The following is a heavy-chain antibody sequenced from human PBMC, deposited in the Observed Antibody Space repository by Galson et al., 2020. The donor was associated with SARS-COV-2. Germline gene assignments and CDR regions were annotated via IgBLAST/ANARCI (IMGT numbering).Heavy chain of an antibody. CDR3: ARSLSGSYSAFFDY. CDR2: ISYDGSNK. J-gene: IGHJ4*02. D-gene: IGHD1-26*01. Sequence: SCAASGFTFSSYAMHWVRQAPGKGLEWVAVISYDGSNKYYADSVKGRFTISRDNSKNTLYLQMNSLRAEDTAVYYCARSLSGSYSAFFDYWGQGTLVTVSS. CDR1: GFTFSSYA. V-gene: IGHV3-30-3*01.